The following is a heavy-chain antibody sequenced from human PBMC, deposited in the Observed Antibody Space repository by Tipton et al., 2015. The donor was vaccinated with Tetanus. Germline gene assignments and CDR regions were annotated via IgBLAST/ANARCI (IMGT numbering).Heavy chain of an antibody. V-gene: IGHV4-61*08. D-gene: IGHD6-19*01. CDR1: GASLRGGDYH. CDR3: ARGPSYSGAWYHY. J-gene: IGHJ4*02. CDR2: IYYKGST. Sequence: GLVKPSETLSLTCTVSGASLRGGDYHWGWLRQPPGKGLEWIGYIYYKGSTNYNPSLRSRVTISIDTSSNQFSLKLTSVTPADTAIYYCARGPSYSGAWYHYWGQGAMVTVSP.